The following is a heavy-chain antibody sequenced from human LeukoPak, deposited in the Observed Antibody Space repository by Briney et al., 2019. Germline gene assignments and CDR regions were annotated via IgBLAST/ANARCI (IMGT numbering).Heavy chain of an antibody. Sequence: GASLQISCKGSGYNFTSYWIGWVRQLPGKGLEWMGIIYPGDSDTRYSPSFQGQVTISADQSISTAYLQWSSLKASDTATYYCARPYCSSTSCYGYFDYWGQGTLVTVSS. CDR1: GYNFTSYW. CDR3: ARPYCSSTSCYGYFDY. D-gene: IGHD2-2*01. V-gene: IGHV5-51*01. CDR2: IYPGDSDT. J-gene: IGHJ4*02.